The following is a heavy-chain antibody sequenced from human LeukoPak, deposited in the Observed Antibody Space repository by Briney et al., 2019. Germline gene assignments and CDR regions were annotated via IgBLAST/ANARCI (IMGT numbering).Heavy chain of an antibody. Sequence: GGSLRLSCAASGFSVSSKCINWVRDAPGEGLEWVSVLYSVDTTQYTDSVKGRFTIPRDNSKNTPHLQMNSLRAEDTAVYYCARAEQWLVFNYWGQGTLVTVSS. D-gene: IGHD6-19*01. CDR3: ARAEQWLVFNY. J-gene: IGHJ4*02. CDR1: GFSVSSKC. V-gene: IGHV3-53*01. CDR2: LYSVDTT.